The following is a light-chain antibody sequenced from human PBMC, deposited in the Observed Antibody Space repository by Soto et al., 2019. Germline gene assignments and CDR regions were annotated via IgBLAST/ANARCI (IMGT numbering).Light chain of an antibody. V-gene: IGLV2-14*01. CDR3: SAYTSSSPLHV. J-gene: IGLJ1*01. CDR2: DVS. CDR1: SSDVGGYNY. Sequence: QSALTQPASVSGSPGQSITISCTGTSSDVGGYNYVSWYQQHPGKAPKLMIYDVSNRPSGVSNRFSGSKSGNTASLTISGLQAENEDDYYCSAYTSSSPLHVLGTGTKLTVL.